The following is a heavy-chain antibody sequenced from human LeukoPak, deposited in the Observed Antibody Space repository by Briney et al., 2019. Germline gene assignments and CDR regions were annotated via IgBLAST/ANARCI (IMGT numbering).Heavy chain of an antibody. V-gene: IGHV3-23*01. CDR1: GFTVNTYA. D-gene: IGHD2-15*01. J-gene: IGHJ5*02. CDR2: ISGSGGST. Sequence: QPGGSLRLSCAASGFTVNTYAMSWVRQAPGKGLEWVSAISGSGGSTYYADSVKGRFTISRDNSKNTLYLQMNSLRAEDTAVYYCAKLATDIVVVVAATSLDNWFDPWGQGTLVTVSS. CDR3: AKLATDIVVVVAATSLDNWFDP.